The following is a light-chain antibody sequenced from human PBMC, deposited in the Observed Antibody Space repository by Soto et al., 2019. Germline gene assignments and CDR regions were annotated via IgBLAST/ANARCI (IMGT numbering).Light chain of an antibody. Sequence: EIAMTQSPATLSVSPGQRATLSCRAIQNVNSNLAWYQQKPGHAPSLLMYNVSTRATGFPARFSGSGSGTEFTLTISSLQSEDSAIYYCQQYNTLNTFGQGTKLEIK. CDR2: NVS. CDR1: QNVNSN. V-gene: IGKV3-15*01. CDR3: QQYNTLNT. J-gene: IGKJ2*01.